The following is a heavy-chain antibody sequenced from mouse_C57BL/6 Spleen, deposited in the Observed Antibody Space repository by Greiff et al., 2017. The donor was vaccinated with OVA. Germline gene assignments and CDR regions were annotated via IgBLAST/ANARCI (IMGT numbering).Heavy chain of an antibody. D-gene: IGHD1-1*01. V-gene: IGHV5-17*01. CDR3: ARRYYGSSYGYCDG. Sequence: EVQRVESGGGLVKPGGSLKLSCAASGFTFSDYGMHWVRQAPEKGLEWVAYISSGSSTIYYADTVKGRFTISRDNATNTLVLQMTRLRSEDTAMYYCARRYYGSSYGYCDGWGTGTTVTVSS. J-gene: IGHJ1*03. CDR1: GFTFSDYG. CDR2: ISSGSSTI.